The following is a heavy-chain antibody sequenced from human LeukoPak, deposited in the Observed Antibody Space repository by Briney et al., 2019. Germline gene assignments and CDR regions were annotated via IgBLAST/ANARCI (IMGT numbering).Heavy chain of an antibody. CDR1: GYTFSTYW. CDR2: NYPGDSDA. D-gene: IGHD6-13*01. V-gene: IGHV5-51*01. Sequence: GESLKISCKASGYTFSTYWIGWVRQMPGKGLEWMGINYPGDSDARYSPSFQGQVTISADKSISTGYLQWGSLKASDTAIYYCARRRCYNSSCHFDYWGLGTLVTVSS. J-gene: IGHJ4*02. CDR3: ARRRCYNSSCHFDY.